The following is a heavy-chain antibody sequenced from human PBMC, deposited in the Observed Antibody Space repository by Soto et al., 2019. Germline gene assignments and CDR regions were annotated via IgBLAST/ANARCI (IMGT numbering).Heavy chain of an antibody. CDR1: GFTFSSYA. Sequence: QVQLVESGGCLVQPGRSLRLSGAASGFTFSSYAMHWVRQAPGKGLEWVAVISYDGSNKYYADSVKGRFTISRDNSKNTLYLQMNSLRAEDTAVYYCARDRLRYNWNDFPYYYYGMDVWGQGTTVTVSS. V-gene: IGHV3-30-3*01. CDR2: ISYDGSNK. CDR3: ARDRLRYNWNDFPYYYYGMDV. D-gene: IGHD1-1*01. J-gene: IGHJ6*02.